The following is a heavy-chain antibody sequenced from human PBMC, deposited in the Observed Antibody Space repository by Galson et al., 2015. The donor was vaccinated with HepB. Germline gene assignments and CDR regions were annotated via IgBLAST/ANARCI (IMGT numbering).Heavy chain of an antibody. V-gene: IGHV3-49*03. D-gene: IGHD3-10*01. J-gene: IGHJ4*02. CDR3: ARGAGVPGVPYYFDY. Sequence: SLRLSCATSGFTFGNYTMSWFRQAPGKGLEWVAFIRNIPYGGTTEYAASVQGRFTISRDNSKSIAYLQMDSLKTGDTALYYCARGAGVPGVPYYFDYWGQGNLVTVSS. CDR1: GFTFGNYT. CDR2: IRNIPYGGTT.